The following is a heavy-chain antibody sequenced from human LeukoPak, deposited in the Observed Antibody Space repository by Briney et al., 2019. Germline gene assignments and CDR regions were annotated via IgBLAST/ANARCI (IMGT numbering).Heavy chain of an antibody. CDR1: GFPFSSYE. CDR2: ITSSGSTK. CDR3: ARDVD. J-gene: IGHJ4*02. Sequence: GGSLRLSCAASGFPFSSYERNWVRQAPGKGLEWGAYITSSGSTKNYPDSVKGRFTISREDAKNSLSTIMKNLTLKDPAVYYCARDVDWGQGTLVTVSS. D-gene: IGHD2-21*01. V-gene: IGHV3-48*03.